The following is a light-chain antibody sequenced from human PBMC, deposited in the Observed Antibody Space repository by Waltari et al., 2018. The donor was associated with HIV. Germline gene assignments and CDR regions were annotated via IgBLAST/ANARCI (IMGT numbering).Light chain of an antibody. J-gene: IGLJ3*02. V-gene: IGLV3-10*01. Sequence: SYEVTQPPSVSVSPGQTARITCSGDAMPKKYASWYQQKSGQAPVLVIYEDSKRPSGIPERFSGSSSGTMATLTISGAQVEDEADYYCYSTDSSGNFRVFGGGTKLTVL. CDR2: EDS. CDR1: AMPKKY. CDR3: YSTDSSGNFRV.